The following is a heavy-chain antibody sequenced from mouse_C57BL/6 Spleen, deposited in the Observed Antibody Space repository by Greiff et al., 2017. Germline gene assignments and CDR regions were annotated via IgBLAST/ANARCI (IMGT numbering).Heavy chain of an antibody. Sequence: VQLQQSGPELVKPGASVKISCKASGYTFTDYYINWVKQRPGQGLEWIGWIFPGSGSTYYNEKFKGKATLTVDKSSSTAYMLLSSLTSEDSAVYFCARSRYYGSSRGYYYAMDYWGQGTSVTVSS. CDR1: GYTFTDYY. D-gene: IGHD1-1*01. V-gene: IGHV1-75*01. J-gene: IGHJ4*01. CDR2: IFPGSGST. CDR3: ARSRYYGSSRGYYYAMDY.